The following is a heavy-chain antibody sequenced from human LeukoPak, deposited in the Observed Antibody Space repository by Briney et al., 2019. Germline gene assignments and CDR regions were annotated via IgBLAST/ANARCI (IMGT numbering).Heavy chain of an antibody. J-gene: IGHJ4*02. CDR2: IIPSLGIP. D-gene: IGHD2-21*02. CDR1: GGTFSSFA. Sequence: SVKVSCKASGGTFSSFAISWVRQAPGQGLEWMGRIIPSLGIPYYAQKFQGRVTITADNSTSTVYMELSSLRSEDTAVYYCARGRWPGGGDWSVDYWGQGTLVTVSS. CDR3: ARGRWPGGGDWSVDY. V-gene: IGHV1-69*04.